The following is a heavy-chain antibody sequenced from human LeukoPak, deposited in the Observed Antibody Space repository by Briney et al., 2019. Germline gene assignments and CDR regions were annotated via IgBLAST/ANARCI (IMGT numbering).Heavy chain of an antibody. D-gene: IGHD2-21*01. CDR2: ISAYNGNT. CDR3: ATLPGLNWYFDL. J-gene: IGHJ2*01. V-gene: IGHV1-18*01. Sequence: ASVKVSCKASVGTFSSYAISWVRQAPGQGLEWMGWISAYNGNTNYAQKLQGRVTMTTDTSTSTAYMELRSLRSDDTAVYYCATLPGLNWYFDLWGRGTLVTVSS. CDR1: VGTFSSYA.